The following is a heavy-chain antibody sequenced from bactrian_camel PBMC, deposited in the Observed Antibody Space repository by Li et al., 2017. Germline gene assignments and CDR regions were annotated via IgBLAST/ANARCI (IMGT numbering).Heavy chain of an antibody. V-gene: IGHV3S40*01. CDR1: GFTFSGYT. D-gene: IGHD6*01. CDR3: AAFLAY. CDR2: INSIGDRT. Sequence: VQLVESGGGLVQPGGSLRLSCAASGFTFSGYTTTWVRQAPGKGLEWVSAINSIGDRTYYADSVKGRFTISRDNAQNMVYLQLASLKTEDTAMYYCAAFLAYWGQGTQVTVS. J-gene: IGHJ4*01.